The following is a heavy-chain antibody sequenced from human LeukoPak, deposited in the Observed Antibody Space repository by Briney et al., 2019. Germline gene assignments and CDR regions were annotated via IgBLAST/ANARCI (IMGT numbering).Heavy chain of an antibody. CDR1: AFSFSSNY. CDR3: ARLIGGTKYFDY. D-gene: IGHD4-23*01. J-gene: IGHJ4*02. Sequence: PGGSLRLSCAASAFSFSSNYMSWVRQAPGKGLEWVSVIYGGGSTYYADSVKGRFIISRDNSKNTLYLQMHSLKAEDAAVYYCARLIGGTKYFDYWGQGTLVTVSS. V-gene: IGHV3-66*04. CDR2: IYGGGST.